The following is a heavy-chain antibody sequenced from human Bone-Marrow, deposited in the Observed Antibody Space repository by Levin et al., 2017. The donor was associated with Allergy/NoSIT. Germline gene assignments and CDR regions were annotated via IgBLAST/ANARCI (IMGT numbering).Heavy chain of an antibody. J-gene: IGHJ6*02. V-gene: IGHV4-39*07. D-gene: IGHD6-13*01. CDR3: ARGIRYSSWDNYYYYGMDV. CDR2: IYYSGST. Sequence: SETLSLTCTVSGGSISSSNYYWGWIRQPPGKGLEWIGSIYYSGSTSYNPSLKSRVTISVETSKNQFSLKLSSVTAADTALYYCARGIRYSSWDNYYYYGMDVWGQGTTVTVSS. CDR1: GGSISSSNYY.